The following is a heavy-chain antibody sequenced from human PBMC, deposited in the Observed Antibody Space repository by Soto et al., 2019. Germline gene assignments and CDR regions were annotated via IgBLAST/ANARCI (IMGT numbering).Heavy chain of an antibody. CDR1: GFTFSNAW. CDR3: TTATAITFGGVIVIRRGDFDY. J-gene: IGHJ4*02. Sequence: EVQLVESGGGLVKPGGSLRLSCAASGFTFSNAWMSWVRQAPGKGLEWVGRIKSKTDGGTTDYAAPVKGRFTISRDDSKNTLYLQMNSLKTEDTAVYYCTTATAITFGGVIVIRRGDFDYWGQGTLVTVSS. D-gene: IGHD3-16*02. V-gene: IGHV3-15*01. CDR2: IKSKTDGGTT.